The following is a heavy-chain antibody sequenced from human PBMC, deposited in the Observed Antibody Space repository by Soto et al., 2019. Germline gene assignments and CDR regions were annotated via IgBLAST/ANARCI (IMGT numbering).Heavy chain of an antibody. CDR1: GLTFSSYA. V-gene: IGHV3-23*01. CDR3: AKRGNFPARWFDP. CDR2: ISGSGGST. J-gene: IGHJ5*02. Sequence: GSLSISCAASGLTFSSYAMSWVRQAPGKGLEWVSAISGSGGSTYYADSVKGRFTISRDNSKNTLSLQTNSLRAEDTAVYYWAKRGNFPARWFDPWGQGTLVTVSS.